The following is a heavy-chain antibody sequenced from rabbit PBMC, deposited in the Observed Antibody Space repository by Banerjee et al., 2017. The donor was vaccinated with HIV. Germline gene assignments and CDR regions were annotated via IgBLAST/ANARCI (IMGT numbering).Heavy chain of an antibody. V-gene: IGHV1S40*01. CDR1: GFSFSSSYY. CDR2: IYAGSSGST. D-gene: IGHD6-1*01. J-gene: IGHJ6*01. Sequence: QQLEESGGGLVKPGASLTLTCTASGFSFSSSYYMCWVRQAPGKGLEWIACIYAGSSGSTYYASWAKGRFTISKTSSTTVTLQMTSLTAADTATYFCARAGAAAYGYAFGLWGPGTLVTVS. CDR3: ARAGAAAYGYAFGL.